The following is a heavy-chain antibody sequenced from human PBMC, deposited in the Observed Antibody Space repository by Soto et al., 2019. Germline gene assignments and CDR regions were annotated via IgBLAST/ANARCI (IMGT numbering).Heavy chain of an antibody. Sequence: PSETLSLTCAVYGGSFSGYYWSWIRQPPGKGLEWIGEINHSGSTNYNPSLKSRVTISVDTSKNQFSLKLSSVTAADTAVYYCARGSKAAMVTGDSYFDYWGQGTLVTV. V-gene: IGHV4-34*01. J-gene: IGHJ4*02. CDR3: ARGSKAAMVTGDSYFDY. CDR2: INHSGST. D-gene: IGHD5-18*01. CDR1: GGSFSGYY.